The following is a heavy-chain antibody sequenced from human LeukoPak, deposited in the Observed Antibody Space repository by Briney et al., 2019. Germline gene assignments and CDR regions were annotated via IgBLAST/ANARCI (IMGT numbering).Heavy chain of an antibody. Sequence: GASVEVSCKASGYNFRDQEINWVRQASGQGLEWVGWIHPNSGKTGYAQKFQGRVSMTRTTSISTTYMELTSLTSEDTAVYYCARGRYGGNRFFDNWGQGTQLIVSS. J-gene: IGHJ4*02. CDR2: IHPNSGKT. CDR3: ARGRYGGNRFFDN. D-gene: IGHD4-23*01. V-gene: IGHV1-8*01. CDR1: GYNFRDQE.